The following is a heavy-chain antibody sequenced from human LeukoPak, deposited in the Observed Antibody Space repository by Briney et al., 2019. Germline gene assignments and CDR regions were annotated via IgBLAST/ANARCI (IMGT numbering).Heavy chain of an antibody. V-gene: IGHV3-21*06. CDR1: GLTFSTSG. CDR3: ATETNGRHYDY. Sequence: GGSLRLSCTASGLTFSTSGFNWVRQAPGKGLEWVASIGPTGSDRYHADSIKGRFTISRDNANNFVYLQMNSLRAEETAVYYCATETNGRHYDYWGQGTLLTVSS. D-gene: IGHD1-14*01. CDR2: IGPTGSDR. J-gene: IGHJ4*02.